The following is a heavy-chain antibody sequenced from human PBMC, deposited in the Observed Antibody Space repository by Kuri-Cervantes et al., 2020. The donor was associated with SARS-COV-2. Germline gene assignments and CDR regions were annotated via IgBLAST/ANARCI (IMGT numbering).Heavy chain of an antibody. CDR2: ISYDGSNK. J-gene: IGHJ6*02. D-gene: IGHD5-18*01. CDR1: GFTFSSYG. V-gene: IGHV3-30*03. Sequence: GESLKISCAASGFTFSSYGMHWVRQAPGKGLEWVAVISYDGSNKYYADSVKGRFTISRDNSKNTLYLQMNSLRVEDTAVYYCAREKGYTYGLGGGYYYYGMDVWGQGTTVTVSS. CDR3: AREKGYTYGLGGGYYYYGMDV.